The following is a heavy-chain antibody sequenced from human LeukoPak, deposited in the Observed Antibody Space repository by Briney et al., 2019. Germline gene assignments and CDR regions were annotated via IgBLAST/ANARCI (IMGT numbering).Heavy chain of an antibody. CDR3: ASPSPVTYYDILTGHKGVDY. D-gene: IGHD3-9*01. CDR1: GFTFSDYY. J-gene: IGHJ4*02. CDR2: ISSSGSTI. Sequence: GGSLRLSCAASGFTFSDYYMSWIGHAPGKGLEWVAYISSSGSTIYYADSVKGRFTISRDNAKISLYLQMNSLRAEDTAVYYCASPSPVTYYDILTGHKGVDYWGQGTLVTVSS. V-gene: IGHV3-11*01.